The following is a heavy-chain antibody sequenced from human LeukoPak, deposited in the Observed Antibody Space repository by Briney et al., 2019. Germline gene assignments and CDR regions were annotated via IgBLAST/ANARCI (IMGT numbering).Heavy chain of an antibody. CDR2: IYSGGGT. CDR3: ASPLMVRGYYGMDV. CDR1: GFTVSSNY. J-gene: IGHJ6*02. Sequence: PGGSLRLSCAASGFTVSSNYMSWVRQAPGKGLEWVSVIYSGGGTYYADSVKGRFTISRDNSKNTLYLQMNSLRAEDTAVYYCASPLMVRGYYGMDVWGQGTTVTVSS. D-gene: IGHD3-10*01. V-gene: IGHV3-66*01.